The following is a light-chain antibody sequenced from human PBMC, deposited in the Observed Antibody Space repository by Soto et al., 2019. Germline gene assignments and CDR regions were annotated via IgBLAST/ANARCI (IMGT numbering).Light chain of an antibody. J-gene: IGLJ2*01. CDR2: DDS. Sequence: SYELTQPPSVSVAPGQTARITCGGNNSGSKSMHWYQQKPGQAPVLVVYDDSDRPSGIPERFSGSNSGNTATLTISRVEAGDEADYYCQLWDSSSDHVVFGGGTKVTVL. CDR1: NSGSKS. V-gene: IGLV3-21*02. CDR3: QLWDSSSDHVV.